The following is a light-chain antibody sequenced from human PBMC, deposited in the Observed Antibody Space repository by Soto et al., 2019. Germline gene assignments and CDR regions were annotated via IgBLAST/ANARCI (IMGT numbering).Light chain of an antibody. J-gene: IGKJ1*01. CDR1: QSVGTN. V-gene: IGKV3-15*01. CDR3: QQYYNWPPT. CDR2: GAS. Sequence: IVMTQSPATLSVSPGERATLSCRASQSVGTNLAWYHQKPGQAPRLLISGASTRATGVPARFTGSGSGTEFTLTISSLQSEDFVVYYCQQYYNWPPTFGRGTKVEIK.